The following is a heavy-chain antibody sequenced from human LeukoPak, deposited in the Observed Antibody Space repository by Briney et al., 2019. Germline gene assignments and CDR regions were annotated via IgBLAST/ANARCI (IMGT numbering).Heavy chain of an antibody. CDR2: IYYSGNT. CDR1: GASISSGGNH. CDR3: ARPGIVEATVYYFDS. Sequence: SETLSLTCTVSGASISSGGNHWGWIRQPPGKGLEWIGSIYYSGNTYYNPSLKSRVTISVDTSKNQFSLKLSSVTAADTAVYYCARPGIVEATVYYFDSWGQGTLVTVSS. D-gene: IGHD1-26*01. J-gene: IGHJ4*02. V-gene: IGHV4-39*01.